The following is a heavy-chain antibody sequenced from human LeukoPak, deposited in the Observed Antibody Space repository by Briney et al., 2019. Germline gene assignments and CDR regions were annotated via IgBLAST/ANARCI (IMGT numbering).Heavy chain of an antibody. Sequence: SETPSLTCTVSGGSISSYYWSWIRQPPGKGLEWIGYIYTSGSTNYNPSLKSRATISVDTSKNQFSLKLSSVTAADTAVYYCARTSSSWYFGYWGQGTLVTVSS. CDR1: GGSISSYY. V-gene: IGHV4-4*09. CDR2: IYTSGST. J-gene: IGHJ4*02. D-gene: IGHD6-13*01. CDR3: ARTSSSWYFGY.